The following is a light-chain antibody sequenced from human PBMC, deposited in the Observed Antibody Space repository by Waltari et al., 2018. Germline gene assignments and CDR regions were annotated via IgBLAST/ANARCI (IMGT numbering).Light chain of an antibody. CDR1: SSNLGAGHY. Sequence: QSVLTQPPSVSGAPGQRVTISCTGRSSNLGAGHYVQLYQQLPGTAPKLLIYANINRPSGVPCRFAGSKSGTSASLAITGLQAEDEADYYCQSYDSSLRCWVFGGGTKLTVL. CDR2: ANI. V-gene: IGLV1-40*01. J-gene: IGLJ3*02. CDR3: QSYDSSLRCWV.